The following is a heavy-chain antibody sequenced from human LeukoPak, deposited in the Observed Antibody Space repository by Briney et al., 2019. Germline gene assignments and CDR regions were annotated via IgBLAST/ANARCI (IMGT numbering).Heavy chain of an antibody. CDR2: ISGSGSYR. D-gene: IGHD6-13*01. CDR1: GFTFSDYY. Sequence: GGSLRLSCAASGFTFSDYYMSWLRQAPGEGLEGVSYISGSGSYRNYADYVKGRFTISRDNAKNSLHLQMNSLRAEDTAVYYCARRSIATAGTIIDSWGQGTLVTVSS. CDR3: ARRSIATAGTIIDS. J-gene: IGHJ4*02. V-gene: IGHV3-11*06.